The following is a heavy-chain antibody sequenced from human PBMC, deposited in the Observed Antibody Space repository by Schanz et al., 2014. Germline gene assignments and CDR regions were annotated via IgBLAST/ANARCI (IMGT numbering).Heavy chain of an antibody. D-gene: IGHD6-13*01. CDR1: GFSLDIFA. CDR2: FNDGGVNK. V-gene: IGHV3-23*04. J-gene: IGHJ4*02. Sequence: VQLVESGGGLVEPGGSLRLSCATSGFSLDIFAVSWVRQAPGKGLEWVSSFNDGGVNKYYADSVKGRSTISSDNSKSTLYLQMSSLRAEDTAVYYCAKSQGSSFDSWGQGTLVTVSS. CDR3: AKSQGSSFDS.